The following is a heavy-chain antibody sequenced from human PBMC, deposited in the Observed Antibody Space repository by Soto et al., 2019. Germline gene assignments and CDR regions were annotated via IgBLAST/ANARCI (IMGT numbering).Heavy chain of an antibody. J-gene: IGHJ4*02. V-gene: IGHV3-64*01. Sequence: GGSLRLSCAASGFTFSIYAMHWVRQAPGKGLEYVSGISNTGDTTSYANSVKGRFAISRDNSKNTLYLQMGSLRGEDMAVYYCARDLDYFDYWGQGTLVTVSS. CDR3: ARDLDYFDY. CDR1: GFTFSIYA. CDR2: ISNTGDTT.